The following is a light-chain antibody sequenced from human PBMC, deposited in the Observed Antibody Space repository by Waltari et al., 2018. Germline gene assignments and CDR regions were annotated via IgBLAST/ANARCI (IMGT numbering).Light chain of an antibody. J-gene: IGKJ2*01. V-gene: IGKV4-1*01. CDR2: WAS. CDR3: QQYDSTPYT. Sequence: DIVMTQSPDSLAVSLGERATINCESSQSILYNSNNKNYLAWYQQNPGQPPKLLIYWASTRESGVPDRFSGSGSGTQVALTISSLQAEDVAVDDCQQYDSTPYTCGQGTKLEI. CDR1: QSILYNSNNKNY.